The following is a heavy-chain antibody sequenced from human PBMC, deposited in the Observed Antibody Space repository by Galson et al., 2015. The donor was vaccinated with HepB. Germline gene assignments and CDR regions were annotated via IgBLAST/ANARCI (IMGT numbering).Heavy chain of an antibody. J-gene: IGHJ6*02. CDR3: AKSLAGTDYYYYYGMDV. CDR1: GFTFSSYG. Sequence: SLRLSCAASGFTFSSYGMHWVRQAPGKGLEWVAVISYDGSNKYYADSVKGRFTISRDNSKNTLYLQMNSLRAEDTAVYYCAKSLAGTDYYYYYGMDVWGQGTTVTVSS. D-gene: IGHD1-1*01. CDR2: ISYDGSNK. V-gene: IGHV3-30*18.